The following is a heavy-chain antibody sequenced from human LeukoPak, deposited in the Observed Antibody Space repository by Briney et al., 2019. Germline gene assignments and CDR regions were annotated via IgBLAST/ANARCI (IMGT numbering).Heavy chain of an antibody. CDR2: ISSSSGCI. D-gene: IGHD2-2*01. Sequence: GGSLRLSCAASGFTFNSYSMNWVRQTPGKGLEWVSSISSSSGCINYADSVKGRFTVSRDNAKNSLYLQMNSLRAEDTAVYYCARDSGYCSSTGCYVHYFDYWGQGTLVTVSS. J-gene: IGHJ4*02. CDR3: ARDSGYCSSTGCYVHYFDY. V-gene: IGHV3-21*01. CDR1: GFTFNSYS.